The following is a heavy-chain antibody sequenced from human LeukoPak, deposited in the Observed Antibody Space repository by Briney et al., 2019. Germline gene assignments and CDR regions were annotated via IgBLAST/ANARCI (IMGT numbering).Heavy chain of an antibody. J-gene: IGHJ4*02. CDR3: ARVGDYVCKD. CDR2: IYSGGTT. Sequence: PGGSLRLSCAASGFTFSSYWMNWVRQAPGKGLEWVSLIYSGGTTYYADSVKGRFTISRDNSKNTLYLQMNSLRAEDTAVYYCARVGDYVCKDWGQGTLVTVSS. V-gene: IGHV3-66*01. CDR1: GFTFSSYW. D-gene: IGHD3-16*01.